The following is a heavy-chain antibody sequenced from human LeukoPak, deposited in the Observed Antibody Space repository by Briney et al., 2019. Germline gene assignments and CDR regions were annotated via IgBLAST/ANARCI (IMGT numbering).Heavy chain of an antibody. D-gene: IGHD1-26*01. CDR3: ARFVVGATSPVDY. Sequence: ASVKVSCKASGYTFTGYYMHWVRQAPGQGLEWMGWINPNSGGTNYTQKFQGRVTMTRDTSISTAYMELSRLRSDDTAVYYCARFVVGATSPVDYWGQGTLVTVSS. CDR2: INPNSGGT. J-gene: IGHJ4*02. CDR1: GYTFTGYY. V-gene: IGHV1-2*02.